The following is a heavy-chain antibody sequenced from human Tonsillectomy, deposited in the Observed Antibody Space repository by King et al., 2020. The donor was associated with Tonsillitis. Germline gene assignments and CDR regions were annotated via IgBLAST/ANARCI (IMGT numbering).Heavy chain of an antibody. CDR2: ITSDGSST. CDR3: ARLYCSSTSCYLFDY. J-gene: IGHJ4*02. CDR1: GFTFSSYW. Sequence: VQLVESGGGLVQPGGSLRLCCAASGFTFSSYWMHWVRQAPWKGLVWVSRITSDGSSTSYAYSVKGRFTISRDNAKNTLYLQMNSLRAEDTAVYYCARLYCSSTSCYLFDYWGQGTLVTVSS. V-gene: IGHV3-74*01. D-gene: IGHD2-2*01.